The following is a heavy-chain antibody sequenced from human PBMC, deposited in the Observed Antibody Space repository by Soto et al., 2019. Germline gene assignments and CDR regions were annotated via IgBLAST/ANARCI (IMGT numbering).Heavy chain of an antibody. Sequence: EVQLVESGGGLVKPGGSLRLSCAASGFTFSSYSMNWVRQAPGKGLEWVSSISSISGYIYYADSVKGRFTISRDKGKNSLYLEMNSLRAEDTAVYHCARDKARWIAAAGKECYYYYGMDVWGQGTTVTVSS. CDR3: ARDKARWIAAAGKECYYYYGMDV. CDR2: ISSISGYI. CDR1: GFTFSSYS. D-gene: IGHD6-13*01. V-gene: IGHV3-21*01. J-gene: IGHJ6*02.